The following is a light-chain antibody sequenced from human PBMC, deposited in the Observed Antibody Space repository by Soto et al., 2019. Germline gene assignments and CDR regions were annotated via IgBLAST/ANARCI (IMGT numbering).Light chain of an antibody. J-gene: IGLJ1*01. CDR2: GDS. V-gene: IGLV1-40*01. Sequence: QSVLTQPPSVSGAPGQRITISCTGSNSNIGAGYDVHWYQQLPGTAPKLLIFGDSNRPSGVPDRFSGSKSGTSASLAITGLQAADEADYYCQSSDSRLSGSDVFGTGTKLTVL. CDR1: NSNIGAGYD. CDR3: QSSDSRLSGSDV.